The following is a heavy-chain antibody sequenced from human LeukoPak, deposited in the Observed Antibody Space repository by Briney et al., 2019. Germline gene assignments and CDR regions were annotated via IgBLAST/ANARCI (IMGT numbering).Heavy chain of an antibody. CDR1: GFTFSSYA. J-gene: IGHJ4*02. Sequence: SGGSLRLSCAASGFTFSSYAMSWVSQAPGKGLEWVSAISGSGGSTHYADSVKGRFTISRDNSKNTLYLQMNSLRAEDTAVYYCAKQVQLELLQSNFDYWGQGTLVTVSS. D-gene: IGHD1-1*01. CDR2: ISGSGGST. V-gene: IGHV3-23*01. CDR3: AKQVQLELLQSNFDY.